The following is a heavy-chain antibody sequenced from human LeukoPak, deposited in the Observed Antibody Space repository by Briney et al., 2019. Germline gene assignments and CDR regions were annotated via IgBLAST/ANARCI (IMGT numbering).Heavy chain of an antibody. Sequence: PGGSLRLSCAASGLTFSDCSMTWVRQAPGKGLFWVSGFSAGGGSTYYADSVKGRFTISRDNSRNTLHLQMNSLRAEDTAVYYCAKDAAGPEYWGQGTLVTVSS. J-gene: IGHJ4*02. CDR2: FSAGGGST. D-gene: IGHD6-13*01. CDR3: AKDAAGPEY. CDR1: GLTFSDCS. V-gene: IGHV3-23*01.